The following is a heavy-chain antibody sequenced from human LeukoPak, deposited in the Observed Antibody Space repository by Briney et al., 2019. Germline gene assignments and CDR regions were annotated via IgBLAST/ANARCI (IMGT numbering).Heavy chain of an antibody. Sequence: SETLSLTCTVSGGSISSSSYYWSWIRQPPGKGLEWIGEINHSGSTNYNPSLKSRVTISVDTSKNQFSLKLSSVTAADTAVYYCASITNWNYPYNWFDPWGQGTLVTVSS. V-gene: IGHV4-39*07. D-gene: IGHD1-7*01. J-gene: IGHJ5*02. CDR3: ASITNWNYPYNWFDP. CDR2: INHSGST. CDR1: GGSISSSSYY.